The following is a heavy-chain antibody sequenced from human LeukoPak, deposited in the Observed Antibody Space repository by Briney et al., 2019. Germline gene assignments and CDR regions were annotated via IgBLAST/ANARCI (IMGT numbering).Heavy chain of an antibody. Sequence: ASVKVSCKASGYTFTGYYMHWVRQAPGQGLEWMGWINPNSGGTNYAQKFQGRVTMTRDTSISTAYMELSRLRSDDTAVYYCAKYCSSTSCYDAFDIWGQGTMVTFSS. CDR3: AKYCSSTSCYDAFDI. V-gene: IGHV1-2*02. J-gene: IGHJ3*02. D-gene: IGHD2-2*01. CDR1: GYTFTGYY. CDR2: INPNSGGT.